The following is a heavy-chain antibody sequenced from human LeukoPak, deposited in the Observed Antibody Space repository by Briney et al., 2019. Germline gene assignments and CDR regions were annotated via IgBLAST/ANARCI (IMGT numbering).Heavy chain of an antibody. J-gene: IGHJ4*02. CDR1: GYSISSGYY. V-gene: IGHV4-38-2*02. D-gene: IGHD5-24*01. CDR2: IYHSGST. Sequence: PSETLSLTCTVSGYSISSGYYWGWIRQPPGKGLEWIGSIYHSGSTYYNPSLKSRVTISVDTSKNQFSLKLSSVTAADTAVYYCAGGDGYNSPSDYWGQGTLVTVSS. CDR3: AGGDGYNSPSDY.